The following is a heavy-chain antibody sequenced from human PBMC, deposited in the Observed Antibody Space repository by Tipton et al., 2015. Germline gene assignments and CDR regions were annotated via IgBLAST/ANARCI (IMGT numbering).Heavy chain of an antibody. CDR2: KYSSGST. CDR3: ARQHCYSTTCYAEFYYFDY. CDR1: GGSVTSGSYY. V-gene: IGHV4-61*01. Sequence: TLSLTCTVSGGSVTSGSYYWSWIRQPPGKGLEWIGYKYSSGSTNYNSSLKSRLTLSEDTSKRQFSLKLTSVTAADTAVYYCARQHCYSTTCYAEFYYFDYWGQGSLVTVSS. J-gene: IGHJ4*02. D-gene: IGHD2-2*01.